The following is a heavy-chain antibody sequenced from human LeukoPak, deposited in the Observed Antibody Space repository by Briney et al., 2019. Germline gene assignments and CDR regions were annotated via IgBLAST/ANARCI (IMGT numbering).Heavy chain of an antibody. CDR3: AKDRVGTTMPYYFDY. CDR2: IYSGGST. Sequence: VESGGGLIQPGGSLRLSCAASGFTVSSNYISWVRQAPGKGLEWVSVIYSGGSTYYADSVKGRFTISRDNPKNTLYLQMNSLRAEDTAVYYCAKDRVGTTMPYYFDYWGQGTLVTVSS. V-gene: IGHV3-53*01. J-gene: IGHJ4*02. CDR1: GFTVSSNY. D-gene: IGHD1-1*01.